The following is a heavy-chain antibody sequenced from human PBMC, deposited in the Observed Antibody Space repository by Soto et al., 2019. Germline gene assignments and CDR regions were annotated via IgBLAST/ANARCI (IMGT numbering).Heavy chain of an antibody. Sequence: SETLSLTCAVSGYSISSGYYWGWIRQPPGKGLEWIGSIYHSGSTYYNPSLKSRVTISVDTSKNQFSLKLSSVTAADTVVYYCARDFCSSTSCYSEDWFDPWGQGTLVTVSS. J-gene: IGHJ5*02. D-gene: IGHD2-2*01. CDR3: ARDFCSSTSCYSEDWFDP. V-gene: IGHV4-38-2*02. CDR2: IYHSGST. CDR1: GYSISSGYY.